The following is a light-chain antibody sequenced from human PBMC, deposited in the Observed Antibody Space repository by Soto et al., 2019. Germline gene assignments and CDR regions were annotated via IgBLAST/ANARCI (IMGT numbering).Light chain of an antibody. J-gene: IGKJ1*01. CDR3: QQYKSYST. CDR1: QSISSW. CDR2: DAS. Sequence: DIQMTQSPSTLFASVGDRVTITYRASQSISSWLAWYQQKPGKAPKLLIYDASSLESGVPSRFSGSGSGTEFTLTISSLQPDDFATYYCQQYKSYSTFGQGTKVEIK. V-gene: IGKV1-5*01.